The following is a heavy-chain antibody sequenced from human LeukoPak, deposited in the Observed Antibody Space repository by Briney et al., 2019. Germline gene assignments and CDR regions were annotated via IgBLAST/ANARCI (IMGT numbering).Heavy chain of an antibody. CDR1: GGSISSYY. J-gene: IGHJ4*02. Sequence: KSSETLPLTCTVSGGSISSYYWSWIRQPPGKGLEWIGYIYYSGSTNYNPSLKSRVTISVDTSKNQFSLKLSSVTAADTAVYYCARESSSGWVHAFDYWGQGTLVTVSS. D-gene: IGHD6-19*01. CDR3: ARESSSGWVHAFDY. V-gene: IGHV4-59*01. CDR2: IYYSGST.